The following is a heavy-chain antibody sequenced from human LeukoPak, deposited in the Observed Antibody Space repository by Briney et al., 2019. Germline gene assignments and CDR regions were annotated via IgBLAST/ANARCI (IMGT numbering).Heavy chain of an antibody. CDR2: INPNSGDT. D-gene: IGHD3-22*01. CDR3: ARAGANYYRPDDF. V-gene: IGHV1-2*02. CDR1: GYTLTDYH. Sequence: ASVKVSCKAFGYTLTDYHMHWVRQAPGQGLEWMGWINPNSGDTNYAQKFQGRVTMTRDTSITTAYMELSSLRSDDTAVYYCARAGANYYRPDDFWGQGTLVTVSS. J-gene: IGHJ4*02.